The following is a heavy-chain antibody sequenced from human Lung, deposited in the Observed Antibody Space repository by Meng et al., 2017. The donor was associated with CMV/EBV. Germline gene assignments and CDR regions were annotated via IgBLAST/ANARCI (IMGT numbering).Heavy chain of an antibody. CDR3: AEDIGGSAGYGMDV. V-gene: IGHV3-9*01. J-gene: IGHJ6*02. Sequence: SXKISXAASGFTFDDYAMHWVRQAPGKGLEWVSGISWNSGSIGYADSVKGRFTISRDNAKNSLYLQMNSLRAEDTALYYCAEDIGGSAGYGMDVWGQGTTVTVSS. CDR2: ISWNSGSI. CDR1: GFTFDDYA.